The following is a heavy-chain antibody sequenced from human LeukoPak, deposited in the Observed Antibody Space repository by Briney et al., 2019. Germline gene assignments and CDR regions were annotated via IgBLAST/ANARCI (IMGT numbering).Heavy chain of an antibody. J-gene: IGHJ4*02. Sequence: SETLSFTCTVSGDPISSHSGYKWNWIRQAPGKGLEWIGYVYYSGTTSYNPSVNSRVTISVDTSKNQFSLKLTSVTAADTAVYYCAREWSAFDYWGQGTLVTVSS. CDR1: GDPISSHSGYK. D-gene: IGHD3-3*01. CDR3: AREWSAFDY. CDR2: VYYSGTT. V-gene: IGHV4-61*08.